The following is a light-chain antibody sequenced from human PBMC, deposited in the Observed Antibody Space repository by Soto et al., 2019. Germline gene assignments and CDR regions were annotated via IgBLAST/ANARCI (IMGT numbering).Light chain of an antibody. CDR1: QDISNY. CDR3: QHSTTWT. J-gene: IGKJ1*01. Sequence: DIQMTQSPSSLSASVGDRVTIICQASQDISNYLNWYQQKPGKAPKLLIYDASNLETGVPSRFSGSGSGTDFTFTISSLQPEDFATYSCQHSTTWTFGQGTKVDIK. CDR2: DAS. V-gene: IGKV1-33*01.